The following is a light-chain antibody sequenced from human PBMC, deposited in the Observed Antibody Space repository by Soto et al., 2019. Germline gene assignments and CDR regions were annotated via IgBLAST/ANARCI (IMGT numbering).Light chain of an antibody. J-gene: IGKJ5*01. CDR1: QSVSSY. Sequence: EIVWTQSPATLSLSAGERATLSCRASQSVSSYLAWYQQKPGQAPRLLIYDASNRATGIPARFSGSGSGTDFTLTISSIEHEDFAVYYCQQRINSITFGQGTRLEIK. V-gene: IGKV3-11*01. CDR2: DAS. CDR3: QQRINSIT.